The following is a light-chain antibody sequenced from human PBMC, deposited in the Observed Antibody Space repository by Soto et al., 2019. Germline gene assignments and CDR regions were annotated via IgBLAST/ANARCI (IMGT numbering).Light chain of an antibody. CDR3: QQYYSTPYT. CDR2: WAS. V-gene: IGKV4-1*01. J-gene: IGKJ2*01. Sequence: DIVMTQSPDSLAVSLGERATINCKSSQSVLYSSNNKNYLAWYQQKPGQPPKLLIYWASTRESGVLHRFSGSGSGTDFTLTISSLQAEYVAVYYCQQYYSTPYTLGQGTKLEIK. CDR1: QSVLYSSNNKNY.